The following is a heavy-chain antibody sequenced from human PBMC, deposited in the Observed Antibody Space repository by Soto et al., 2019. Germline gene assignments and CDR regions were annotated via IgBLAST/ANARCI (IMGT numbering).Heavy chain of an antibody. CDR2: IYYSGST. V-gene: IGHV4-39*01. CDR3: ARQAYDILTGYYPYYYYYGMDV. Sequence: SETLSLTCTVSGGSISSSSYYWGWIRQPPGKGLEWIGSIYYSGSTYYNPPLKSRVTISVDTSKNQFSLKLSSVTAADTAVYYCARQAYDILTGYYPYYYYYGMDVWGQGTTVTVSS. CDR1: GGSISSSSYY. D-gene: IGHD3-9*01. J-gene: IGHJ6*02.